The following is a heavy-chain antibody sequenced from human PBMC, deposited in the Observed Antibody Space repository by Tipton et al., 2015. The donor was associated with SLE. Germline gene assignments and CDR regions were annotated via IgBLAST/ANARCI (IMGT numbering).Heavy chain of an antibody. CDR3: ARDRSSTSWSLLEAFDV. Sequence: TLSLTCKVSGISISTHYWSWIRQPPGKGLEWIGYIYYSGSTNYNPSLKSRVTISVDTSQNKLSLELTSLTAADTATYYCARDRSSTSWSLLEAFDVWGHGSMVTVSS. V-gene: IGHV4-59*11. CDR1: GISISTHY. D-gene: IGHD6-13*01. J-gene: IGHJ3*01. CDR2: IYYSGST.